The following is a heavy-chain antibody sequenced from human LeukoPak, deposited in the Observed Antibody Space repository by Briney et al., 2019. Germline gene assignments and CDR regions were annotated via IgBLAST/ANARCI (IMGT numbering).Heavy chain of an antibody. V-gene: IGHV4-39*07. J-gene: IGHJ4*02. CDR3: ARRRHVIFDY. Sequence: PSETLSLTCTVSGGSISSSSYYWGWIRQPPGKGLEWIGSVYYSGSTYYNPSLKSRVTISVDTSKNQFSLKLSSVTAADTAVYYCARRRHVIFDYWGQGTLVTVSS. CDR1: GGSISSSSYY. D-gene: IGHD2/OR15-2a*01. CDR2: VYYSGST.